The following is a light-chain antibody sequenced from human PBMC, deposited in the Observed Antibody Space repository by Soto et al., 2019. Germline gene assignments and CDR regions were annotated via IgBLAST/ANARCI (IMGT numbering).Light chain of an antibody. V-gene: IGKV1-5*03. CDR1: QSISSW. Sequence: DIQMTQSPSTLSASVGDRVIITCRASQSISSWLAWYQQKPGKAPNLLIYRASTLKSGIPSRFSGSGSGTEFTLTISSLQPEDFATYYCQQYDRASWTFGQGTKVEIK. CDR3: QQYDRASWT. J-gene: IGKJ1*01. CDR2: RAS.